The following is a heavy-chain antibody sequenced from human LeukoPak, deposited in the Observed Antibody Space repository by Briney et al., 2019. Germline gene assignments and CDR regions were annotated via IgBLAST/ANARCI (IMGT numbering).Heavy chain of an antibody. CDR1: GFTFTSYN. V-gene: IGHV3-21*06. D-gene: IGHD1-26*01. CDR2: ITSSSSYI. CDR3: ARDPYSGNYGAYYYYYMDV. J-gene: IGHJ6*03. Sequence: GGSLRLSCAASGFTFTSYNMSWVRQAPGKGLEWVSSITSSSSYIYYADSVKGRFTISRDNAKNSLYLQMDSLRVEDTAVYYCARDPYSGNYGAYYYYYMDVWGKGTTVTISS.